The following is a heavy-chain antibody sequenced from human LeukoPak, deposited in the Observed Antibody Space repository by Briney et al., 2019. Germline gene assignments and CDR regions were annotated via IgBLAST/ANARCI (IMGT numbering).Heavy chain of an antibody. CDR1: GGSLSTYF. CDR2: IYYSGAT. Sequence: EASETLSLTCTVSGGSLSTYFWTWIRQPPGKGLEWIGYIYYSGATNYNPSLKSRVTISVDTSKNQFSLKLSSVTAADTAVYYCARRTGEGAFDIWGQGTMVTISS. V-gene: IGHV4-59*08. D-gene: IGHD3-16*01. J-gene: IGHJ3*02. CDR3: ARRTGEGAFDI.